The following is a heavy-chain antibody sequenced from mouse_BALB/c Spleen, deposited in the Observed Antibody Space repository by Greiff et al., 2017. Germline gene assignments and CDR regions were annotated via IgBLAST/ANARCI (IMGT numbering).Heavy chain of an antibody. V-gene: IGHV5-9*03. CDR3: AREERITTATRYFDV. Sequence: EVKLMESGGGLVKPGGSLKLSCAASGFTFSSYTMSWVRQTPEKRLEWVATISSGGGNTYYPDSVKGRFTISRDNAKNNLYLQMSSLRSEDTALYYCAREERITTATRYFDVWGAGTTVTVSS. J-gene: IGHJ1*01. CDR1: GFTFSSYT. CDR2: ISSGGGNT. D-gene: IGHD1-2*01.